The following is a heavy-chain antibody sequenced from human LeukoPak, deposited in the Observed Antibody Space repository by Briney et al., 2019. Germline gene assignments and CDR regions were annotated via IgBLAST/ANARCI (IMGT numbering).Heavy chain of an antibody. J-gene: IGHJ6*02. CDR1: GGSISTYY. CDR2: IHYSGST. D-gene: IGHD6-19*01. Sequence: PSETRSLTCTVSGGSISTYYWSWIRQPPGKGLAWIGYIHYSGSTNYNPSLKSRVTISVDTSKNQFSLKLSSVTAADTAVYYCARDPLGIAVAGLPPIYYGMDVWGQGTTVTVSS. CDR3: ARDPLGIAVAGLPPIYYGMDV. V-gene: IGHV4-59*01.